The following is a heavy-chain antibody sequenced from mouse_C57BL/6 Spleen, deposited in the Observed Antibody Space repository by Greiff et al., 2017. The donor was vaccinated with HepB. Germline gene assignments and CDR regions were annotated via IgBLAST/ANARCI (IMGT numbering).Heavy chain of an antibody. V-gene: IGHV1-53*01. CDR3: AIADGSSFNYYAMDY. Sequence: VQLQQPGTELVKPGASVKLSCKASGYTFTSYWMHWVKQRPGQGLEWIGNINPSNGGTNYNEKFKSKATLTVDKSSSTAYMQLSSLTSEDSAVYYCAIADGSSFNYYAMDYWGQGTSVTVSS. J-gene: IGHJ4*01. CDR2: INPSNGGT. CDR1: GYTFTSYW. D-gene: IGHD1-1*01.